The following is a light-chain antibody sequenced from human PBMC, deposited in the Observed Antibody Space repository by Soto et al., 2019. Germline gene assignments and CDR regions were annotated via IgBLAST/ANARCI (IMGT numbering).Light chain of an antibody. CDR3: QQYGTSLTWT. J-gene: IGKJ1*01. CDR1: QSVSSDY. V-gene: IGKV3-20*01. CDR2: GAF. Sequence: EIVLTQSPGTLSLSPGERATLSCRASQSVSSDYLAWYQQKPGQAPRLLIYGAFSRATGIPDRFSGSGSGTDFTLTISRLEPEDFAMYYCQQYGTSLTWTFGQGTKVEIK.